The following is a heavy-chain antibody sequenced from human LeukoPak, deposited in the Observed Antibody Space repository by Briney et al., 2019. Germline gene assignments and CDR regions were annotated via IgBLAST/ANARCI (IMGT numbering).Heavy chain of an antibody. V-gene: IGHV4-4*02. CDR2: IYHSGST. Sequence: SGTLSLTCAVSGGSISSSNWWSWVRQPPGKGLEWIGEIYHSGSTNYNPSLKSRVTISVDKSKNQFSLKLSSVTAADTAVYYCARVLYGSSWYGATFDYWGQGTLVTVSS. J-gene: IGHJ4*02. CDR3: ARVLYGSSWYGATFDY. CDR1: GGSISSSNW. D-gene: IGHD6-13*01.